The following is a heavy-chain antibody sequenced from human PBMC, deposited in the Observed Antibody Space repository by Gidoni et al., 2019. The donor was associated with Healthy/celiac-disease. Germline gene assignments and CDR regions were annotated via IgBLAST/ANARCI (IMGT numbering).Heavy chain of an antibody. CDR3: ARDRRSSSYNWFDP. Sequence: EVQLVESGGGLVQPGGSLRLSCSASGFTFSSDWMHWVRQAPGKGLVWVSRIKRDGSSTSYADAVKGRFTISRDNAKNTLYLQMNSLRAEDTDVYYCARDRRSSSYNWFDPWGQGTLVTVSS. V-gene: IGHV3-74*01. CDR1: GFTFSSDW. J-gene: IGHJ5*02. D-gene: IGHD2-2*01. CDR2: IKRDGSST.